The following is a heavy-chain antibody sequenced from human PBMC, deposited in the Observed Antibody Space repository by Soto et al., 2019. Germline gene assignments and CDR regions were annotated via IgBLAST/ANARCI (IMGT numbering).Heavy chain of an antibody. CDR3: AKDSQYSNSPHFDY. D-gene: IGHD4-4*01. J-gene: IGHJ4*02. V-gene: IGHV3-74*01. CDR1: EFTFRSYW. Sequence: EVQLVDSGGGLVQPGGSLRLSCAASEFTFRSYWMHWVRQSPGKGLVWVSRISGDGSSTNYADSVKGRFTISRDNAKNTVYLQMNSLRAEDTAVYYCAKDSQYSNSPHFDYWGQGTLVTVSS. CDR2: ISGDGSST.